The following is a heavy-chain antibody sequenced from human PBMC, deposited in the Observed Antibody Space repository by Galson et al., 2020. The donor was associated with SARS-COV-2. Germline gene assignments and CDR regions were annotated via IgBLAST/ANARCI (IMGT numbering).Heavy chain of an antibody. J-gene: IGHJ4*02. CDR2: IYYSGST. CDR3: ARTTIFGVVDRFDD. Sequence: SETLSLTCTVSGGSISSSSYYWGWIRQPPGKGLEWIGSIYYSGSTYYNPSLKSRVTISVDTSKNQFSLKLSSVTAADTAVYYCARTTIFGVVDRFDDWGQVTLVTVSS. CDR1: GGSISSSSYY. D-gene: IGHD3-3*01. V-gene: IGHV4-39*01.